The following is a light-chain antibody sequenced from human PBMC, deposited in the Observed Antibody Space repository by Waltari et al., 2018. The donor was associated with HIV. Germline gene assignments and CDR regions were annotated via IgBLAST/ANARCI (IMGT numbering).Light chain of an antibody. V-gene: IGLV2-14*01. J-gene: IGLJ1*01. CDR3: SSYTSSSTPYV. CDR1: SSDVGGYNY. CDR2: EVS. Sequence: QSALTQPASVSGSPGQSITISCTGTSSDVGGYNYVSWYQQHPGKAPKLMLYEVSNRPSWVSNRFSGSKSGNTASLTISGLQAEDEADYYCSSYTSSSTPYVFETGTKVTVL.